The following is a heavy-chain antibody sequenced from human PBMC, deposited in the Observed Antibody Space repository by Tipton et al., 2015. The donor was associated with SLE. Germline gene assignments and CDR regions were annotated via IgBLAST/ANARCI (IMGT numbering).Heavy chain of an antibody. D-gene: IGHD7-27*01. CDR2: IRYDGSNK. J-gene: IGHJ4*02. CDR1: GFTFSSYG. Sequence: SLRLSCAASGFTFSSYGMHWVRQAPGKGLEWVAFIRYDGSNKYYEDSVKGRFTISRDNSKKTLYLQMNSLRAEDTAGYYCANPELGTFDNWGQGTLVTVSS. V-gene: IGHV3-30*02. CDR3: ANPELGTFDN.